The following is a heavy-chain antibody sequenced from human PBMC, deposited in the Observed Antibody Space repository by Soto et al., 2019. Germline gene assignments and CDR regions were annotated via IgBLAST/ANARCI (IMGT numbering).Heavy chain of an antibody. CDR1: GFTFSSYA. V-gene: IGHV3-30-3*01. CDR3: ARDGGSSHYDYYGRDV. D-gene: IGHD3-16*01. Sequence: QVQLVESGGGVVQPGRSLRLSCAASGFTFSSYAMHWVRQAPGKGLEWVAVISYDGSNKYYADSVKGRFTISRDNSKNTRYLQSNSRRAEDTAVYYCARDGGSSHYDYYGRDVWGQGTTVTVSS. CDR2: ISYDGSNK. J-gene: IGHJ6*02.